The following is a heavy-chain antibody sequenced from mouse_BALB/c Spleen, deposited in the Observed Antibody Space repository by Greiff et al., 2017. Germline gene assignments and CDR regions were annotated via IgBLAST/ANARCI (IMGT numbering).Heavy chain of an antibody. CDR2: ISTYYGNT. CDR3: ARSGLQAWFAY. J-gene: IGHJ3*01. CDR1: GYTFTDYA. V-gene: IGHV1-67*01. Sequence: QVQLQQSGPELVRPGVSVKISCKGSGYTFTDYAMHWVKQSHAKSLEWIGVISTYYGNTNYNQKFKGKATMTVDKSSSTAYMELARLTSEDSAIYYCARSGLQAWFAYWGQGTLVTVSA.